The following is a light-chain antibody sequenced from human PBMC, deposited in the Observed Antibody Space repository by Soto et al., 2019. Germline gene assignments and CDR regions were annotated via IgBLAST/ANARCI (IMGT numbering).Light chain of an antibody. V-gene: IGKV3-15*01. CDR1: QSLGGN. CDR2: DAS. CDR3: QQCNSWPRT. Sequence: EIVMTQSPATLSVSPGESVTLSCRASQSLGGNLAWYQQTPGQAPRLLIYDASTSATGIPARFSGSGSGTEFTLTISSLQSEDFAVYYCQQCNSWPRTFGQGTKV. J-gene: IGKJ1*01.